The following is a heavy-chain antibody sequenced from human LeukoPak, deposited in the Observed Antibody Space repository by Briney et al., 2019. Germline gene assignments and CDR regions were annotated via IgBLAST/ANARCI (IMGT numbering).Heavy chain of an antibody. CDR1: GFPFSTYN. D-gene: IGHD1-1*01. V-gene: IGHV3-48*01. Sequence: GGSLRLSCVASGFPFSTYNVHWVRQAPGKGLEWISYISSTSNTIYYGDSVKGRFVVSRDNAKNSLYLQMNSLRVEDTAVYYCASPSPPTGTTDGFDYWGQGTLVAVS. CDR2: ISSTSNTI. CDR3: ASPSPPTGTTDGFDY. J-gene: IGHJ4*02.